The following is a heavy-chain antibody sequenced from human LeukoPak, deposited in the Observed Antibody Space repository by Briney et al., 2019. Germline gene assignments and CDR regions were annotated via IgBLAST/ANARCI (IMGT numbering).Heavy chain of an antibody. CDR3: ARRTTVTTKKLDY. CDR1: GYTLTELS. D-gene: IGHD4-17*01. Sequence: GASVKVSCKVSGYTLTELSMHWVRQAPGKGLEWMGGFDPEDGETIYAQKFQGRVTMTRNTSISTAYMELSSLRSEDTAVYYCARRTTVTTKKLDYWGQGTLVTVSS. CDR2: FDPEDGET. J-gene: IGHJ4*02. V-gene: IGHV1-24*01.